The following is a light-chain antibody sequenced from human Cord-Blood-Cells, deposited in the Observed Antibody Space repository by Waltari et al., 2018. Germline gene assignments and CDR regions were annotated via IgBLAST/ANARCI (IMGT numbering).Light chain of an antibody. CDR2: GAS. CDR3: QQYGSSPRT. CDR1: QSVSSSY. J-gene: IGKJ1*01. V-gene: IGKV3-20*01. Sequence: VLNQSPGTLSLSSGERDTLSCRATQSVSSSYLAWYQQKPCQAPRLLTYGASSRVTGIPGRFSGSGSGTDFTHTISRLEPEDFAVYYCQQYGSSPRTFGQGTKGEIK.